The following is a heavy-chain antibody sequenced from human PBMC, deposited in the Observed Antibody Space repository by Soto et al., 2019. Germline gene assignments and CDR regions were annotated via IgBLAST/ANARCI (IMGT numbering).Heavy chain of an antibody. CDR2: IHHSGST. CDR1: GGSISSGGYS. J-gene: IGHJ5*02. Sequence: QLQLQESGSGLVKPSQTLSLTCAVSGGSISSGGYSWSWIRQPPGKGLEWIGYIHHSGSTYYNPSPKIRVTISLDRAKNQFPPKLSSVTAADTAVYYCARVPGPWGQGTLVTVSS. V-gene: IGHV4-30-2*01. CDR3: ARVPGP.